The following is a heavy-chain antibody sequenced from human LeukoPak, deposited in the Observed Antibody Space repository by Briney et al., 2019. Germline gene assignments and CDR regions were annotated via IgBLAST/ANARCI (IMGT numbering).Heavy chain of an antibody. CDR2: INHSGNT. V-gene: IGHV4-34*01. J-gene: IGHJ4*02. CDR1: GGSFSGYY. CDR3: ARGMREVRLQSPAYIVVVTAHPLPDY. D-gene: IGHD2-21*02. Sequence: SETLSLTCAVFGGSFSGYYWNWIRQPPGKGLEWIGEINHSGNTSYNPSLKSRVSISVDTSKNQFSLKLSSVTAADTAVYYCARGMREVRLQSPAYIVVVTAHPLPDYWGQGTLVTVSS.